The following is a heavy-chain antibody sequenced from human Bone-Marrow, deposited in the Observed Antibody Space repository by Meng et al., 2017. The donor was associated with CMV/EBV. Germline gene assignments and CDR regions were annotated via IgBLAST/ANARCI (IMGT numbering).Heavy chain of an antibody. Sequence: GGFLRLSCAASGFTFSSYAMHWVRQAPGKGLEWVAVISYDGSNKYYADSVKGRFTISRDNSKNTLYLQMNSLRAEDTAVYYCARDSIVGAPPGYYVDYWGQGTLVTVSS. V-gene: IGHV3-30-3*01. CDR1: GFTFSSYA. CDR2: ISYDGSNK. D-gene: IGHD1-26*01. CDR3: ARDSIVGAPPGYYVDY. J-gene: IGHJ4*02.